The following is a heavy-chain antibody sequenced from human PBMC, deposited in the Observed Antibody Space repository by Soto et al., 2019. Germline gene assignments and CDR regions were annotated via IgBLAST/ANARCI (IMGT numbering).Heavy chain of an antibody. CDR1: GGSFSGYY. D-gene: IGHD6-13*01. J-gene: IGHJ4*02. CDR3: ARGPAVSSSWFSY. V-gene: IGHV4-34*01. Sequence: QVQLQQWGAGLLKPSETLSLTCAVYGGSFSGYYWSWIRQPPGKGLEWIGEINHSGSTNYNPSLKSRVTITVDTSKNQFSLKLSSVTAADTAVYYCARGPAVSSSWFSYWGQGTLVTVSS. CDR2: INHSGST.